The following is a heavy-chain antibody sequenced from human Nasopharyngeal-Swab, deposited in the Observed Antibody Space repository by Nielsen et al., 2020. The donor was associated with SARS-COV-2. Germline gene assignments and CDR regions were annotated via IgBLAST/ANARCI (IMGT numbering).Heavy chain of an antibody. CDR1: GFSLSTSGVA. CDR2: IHWDDSK. J-gene: IGHJ6*02. CDR3: IYRPLDV. Sequence: SGPTLVKPTQTLTPTCTFSGFSLSTSGVAVGWIRQPPGKALEWLALIHWDDSKRHSPSLKSRLTITKDTSKNQVVLTMTNVDPVDTATYYCIYRPLDVWGQGTTVTVSS. V-gene: IGHV2-5*02.